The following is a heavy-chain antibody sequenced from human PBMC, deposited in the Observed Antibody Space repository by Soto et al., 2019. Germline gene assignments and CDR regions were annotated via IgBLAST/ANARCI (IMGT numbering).Heavy chain of an antibody. V-gene: IGHV4-39*01. CDR3: GKILVGATGHTDADS. CDR2: IDNNGVT. D-gene: IGHD2-15*01. CDR1: GGSVYSNGHY. J-gene: IGHJ4*02. Sequence: TSETLSLTCIVSGGSVYSNGHYWGWIRQPPGKGLEWIGSIDNNGVTNYNSSLKSRVTISRDTSKNQFSLRLTSVTAADTAVYYCGKILVGATGHTDADSWGPGTLVTVS.